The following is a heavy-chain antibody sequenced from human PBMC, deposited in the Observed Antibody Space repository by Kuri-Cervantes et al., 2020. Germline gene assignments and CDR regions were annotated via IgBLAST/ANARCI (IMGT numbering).Heavy chain of an antibody. D-gene: IGHD3-3*01. Sequence: SETMSLTCTVSGGSISRGGYYWSWIRQHPGKGLEWIGYIYYSGSTYYNPSLKSLVTISVDTSKNQFSLKLSSLTAADTAVYYCARHQTSTIFGVVIISPPDYWGQGTLVTVSS. CDR2: IYYSGST. V-gene: IGHV4-31*01. J-gene: IGHJ4*02. CDR3: ARHQTSTIFGVVIISPPDY. CDR1: GGSISRGGYY.